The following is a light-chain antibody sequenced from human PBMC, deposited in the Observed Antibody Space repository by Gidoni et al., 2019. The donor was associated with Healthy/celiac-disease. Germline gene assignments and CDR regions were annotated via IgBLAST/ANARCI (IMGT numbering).Light chain of an antibody. CDR3: QQYYSTPWT. Sequence: DIVMTQSPASLAVSLGERATINCKSSQSVLYSSNNKNDLAWYQQKPGQPPKLLIYWASTRESGVPDRFSGSGSGTDFTLTISSLQAEDVAVYYCQQYYSTPWTFGQGTKVEIK. CDR2: WAS. V-gene: IGKV4-1*01. J-gene: IGKJ1*01. CDR1: QSVLYSSNNKND.